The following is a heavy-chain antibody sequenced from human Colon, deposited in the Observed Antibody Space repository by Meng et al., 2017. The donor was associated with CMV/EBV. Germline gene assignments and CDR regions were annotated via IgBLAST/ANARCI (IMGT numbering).Heavy chain of an antibody. D-gene: IGHD3-10*01. Sequence: GGSLRLSCAASGFTFRTSWMHWVRQAPGKGLVWVSRINSDGSSISYADFVKGRFTISRDNAKNMVYLQMNNVTADDTALYYCARDYYGAGSDFILQFWGQGTLVTVSS. CDR2: INSDGSSI. CDR3: ARDYYGAGSDFILQF. V-gene: IGHV3-74*01. CDR1: GFTFRTSW. J-gene: IGHJ4*02.